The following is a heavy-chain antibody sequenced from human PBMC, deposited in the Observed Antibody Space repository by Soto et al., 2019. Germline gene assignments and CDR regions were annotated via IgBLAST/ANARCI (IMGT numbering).Heavy chain of an antibody. CDR1: GYSFITYW. V-gene: IGHV5-10-1*01. J-gene: IGHJ4*02. D-gene: IGHD1-26*01. CDR2: IDPSDSYT. CDR3: ARHGIGTTTYVDY. Sequence: GEFLKISCQGSGYSFITYWISWVRQMPGKGLEWMGKIDPSDSYTKYSPSFQGHVAISTDKSISTAYLQWSSLKASDTAMYYCARHGIGTTTYVDYWGQGTLVTVSS.